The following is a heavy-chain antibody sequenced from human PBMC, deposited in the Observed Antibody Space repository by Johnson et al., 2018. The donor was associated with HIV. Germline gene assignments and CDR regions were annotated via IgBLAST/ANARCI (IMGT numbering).Heavy chain of an antibody. CDR1: GFTFSDYA. CDR3: ARERGYFGNPAFDI. J-gene: IGHJ3*02. D-gene: IGHD4-23*01. CDR2: ISSDGNNK. V-gene: IGHV3-30*04. Sequence: QMQLVESGGGLVQPGGSLRLSCAASGFTFSDYAMHWVRQAPGKGLEWVASISSDGNNKYFADSVQGRFTISRVNSKNTLYLQMNSLRTEDTAMYYCARERGYFGNPAFDIWGQGTMVTVSS.